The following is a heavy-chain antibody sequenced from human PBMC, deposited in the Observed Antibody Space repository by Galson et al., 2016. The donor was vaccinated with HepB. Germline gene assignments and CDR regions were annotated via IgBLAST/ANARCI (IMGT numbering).Heavy chain of an antibody. Sequence: SLRLSCAVSGFTFSDYYMSWVRQAPGKGLEWASYISGSGTTVYYADSVKGRFTLSRDNAQNSLYLQMNNLRADDTAVYFCARERNFYYYGLDVWGQGTTVTVSS. J-gene: IGHJ6*02. CDR1: GFTFSDYY. CDR2: ISGSGTTV. V-gene: IGHV3-11*01. CDR3: ARERNFYYYGLDV.